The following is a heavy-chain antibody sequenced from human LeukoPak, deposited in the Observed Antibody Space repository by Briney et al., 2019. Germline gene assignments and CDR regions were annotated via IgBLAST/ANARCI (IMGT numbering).Heavy chain of an antibody. CDR2: IFHSGSP. V-gene: IGHV4-59*08. CDR3: ARHSQSYGPYNWFDP. Sequence: SETLSLTCNVTDGSITSYHWSWIRQPPGKGLQWLGYIFHSGSPHYNPSLKSRLTLSVDTSRSQISLKLDSVTAAATAVYFCARHSQSYGPYNWFDPWGQGALVTVSS. J-gene: IGHJ5*01. CDR1: DGSITSYH. D-gene: IGHD3-16*01.